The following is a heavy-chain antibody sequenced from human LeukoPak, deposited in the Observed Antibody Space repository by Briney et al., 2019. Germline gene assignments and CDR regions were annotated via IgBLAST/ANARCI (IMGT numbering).Heavy chain of an antibody. D-gene: IGHD2-2*01. CDR2: IKQDGSEK. V-gene: IGHV3-7*01. CDR3: ARDGAPDAHCSSSSCAIR. Sequence: QPGGSLRLSCAASGFTFSSYWMNWVRQAPGKGLEWVANIKQDGSEKYYVDSVKGRFTISRDNAKNSLYLQMNSLRVEDTAVYYCARDGAPDAHCSSSSCAIRWGQGTLVTVSS. CDR1: GFTFSSYW. J-gene: IGHJ4*02.